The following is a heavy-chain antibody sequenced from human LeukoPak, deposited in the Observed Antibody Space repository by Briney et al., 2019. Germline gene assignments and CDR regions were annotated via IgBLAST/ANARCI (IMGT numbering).Heavy chain of an antibody. CDR1: GGSISSSSYY. V-gene: IGHV4-39*01. CDR3: ARRYYDFWSGYYSHFDY. CDR2: IYYSGST. J-gene: IGHJ4*02. Sequence: SETLSLTCTVSGGSISSSSYYWGWIRQPPGKGLEWIESIYYSGSTYYNPSLKSRVTISVDTSKNQFSLKLSSVTAADTAVYYCARRYYDFWSGYYSHFDYWGQGTLVTVSS. D-gene: IGHD3-3*01.